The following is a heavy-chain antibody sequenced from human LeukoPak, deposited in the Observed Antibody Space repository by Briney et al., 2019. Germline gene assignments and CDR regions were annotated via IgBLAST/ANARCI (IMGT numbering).Heavy chain of an antibody. J-gene: IGHJ4*02. CDR2: INHSGST. CDR1: GGSFSGYY. CDR3: ARHRYDSSGYEDY. V-gene: IGHV4-34*01. D-gene: IGHD3-22*01. Sequence: SETLSLTCAVYGGSFSGYYWSWIRQPPGKGLEWIGEINHSGSTNYNPSLKSRVTISVDTSKNQFSLKLSSVTAADTAVYYCARHRYDSSGYEDYWGQGTLVTVSS.